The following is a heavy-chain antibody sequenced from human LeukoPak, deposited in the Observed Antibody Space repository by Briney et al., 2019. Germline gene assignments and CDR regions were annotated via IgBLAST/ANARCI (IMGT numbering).Heavy chain of an antibody. J-gene: IGHJ4*02. CDR1: GFSFNSDW. V-gene: IGHV3-7*01. CDR2: IKHDESEK. Sequence: GGSLRLSCAASGFSFNSDWMDWVRQAPGKGLEWVANIKHDESEKNYLDSVKGRFTISRDNAQNSLYLQMNGLRVEDTAVYYCARDDYGGYYFDYWGQGTLVTVSS. D-gene: IGHD4-23*01. CDR3: ARDDYGGYYFDY.